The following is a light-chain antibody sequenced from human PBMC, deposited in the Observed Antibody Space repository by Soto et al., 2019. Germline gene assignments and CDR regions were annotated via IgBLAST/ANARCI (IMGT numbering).Light chain of an antibody. CDR1: RTININ. V-gene: IGKV3-15*01. CDR3: QQYNNWPRT. Sequence: EIVMTQSPAILSVSPGDRATLSCRASRTININLAWYQQMPGQAPRVLIYAASTRATGIPARFSGSGSGTEFTLIISNLQSEDFAVYYCQQYNNWPRTFGQGTKV. CDR2: AAS. J-gene: IGKJ1*01.